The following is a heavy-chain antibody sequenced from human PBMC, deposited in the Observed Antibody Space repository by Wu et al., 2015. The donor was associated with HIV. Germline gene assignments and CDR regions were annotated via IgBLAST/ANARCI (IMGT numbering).Heavy chain of an antibody. V-gene: IGHV1-46*01. Sequence: QVQLVQSGAEMKKPGASVNISCKASGYAFSTYYIHWVRQAPGQGLEWMGLINPGIGSTYYAEKFQGRVTMTRNTSITTAYMELSSLRSEDTAVYYCTRVVAGGGYFYYYYGMDVWGQGTTVTVSS. CDR3: TRVVAGGGYFYYYYGMDV. D-gene: IGHD2-15*01. CDR1: GYAFSTYY. CDR2: INPGIGST. J-gene: IGHJ6*02.